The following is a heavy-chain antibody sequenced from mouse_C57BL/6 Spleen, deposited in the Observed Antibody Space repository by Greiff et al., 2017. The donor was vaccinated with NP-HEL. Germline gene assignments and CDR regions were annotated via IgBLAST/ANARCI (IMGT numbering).Heavy chain of an antibody. Sequence: QVQLQQSGAELARPGASVKLSCKASGYTFTSYGISWVKQRTGQGLEWIGEIYPRSGNTYYNEKFKGKATLTADKSSSTAYMELRSLTSEDSAVYFCASEARYFDVWGTGTTVTVSS. V-gene: IGHV1-81*01. J-gene: IGHJ1*03. CDR1: GYTFTSYG. CDR2: IYPRSGNT. CDR3: ASEARYFDV.